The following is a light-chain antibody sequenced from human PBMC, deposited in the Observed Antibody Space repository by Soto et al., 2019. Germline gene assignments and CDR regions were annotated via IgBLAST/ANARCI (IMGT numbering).Light chain of an antibody. Sequence: AIQMTQSPSSLSASVGDRVTITCRASQGIRNDLGWYQQRPGRAPRLLIYATSTLQTGVPSRFSGSGSGTDFSLTISSLQPEDFATYYCLQNYDYPPTFGQGTKLEIK. V-gene: IGKV1-6*01. CDR2: ATS. CDR3: LQNYDYPPT. J-gene: IGKJ2*01. CDR1: QGIRND.